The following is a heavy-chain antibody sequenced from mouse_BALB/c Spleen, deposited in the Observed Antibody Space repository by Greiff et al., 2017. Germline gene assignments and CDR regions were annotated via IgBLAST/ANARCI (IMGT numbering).Heavy chain of an antibody. CDR2: ISSGGST. J-gene: IGHJ2*01. Sequence: DVMLVESGGGLVKPGGSLKLSCAASGFTFSSYAMSWVRQTPEKRLEWVASISSGGSTYYPDSVKGRFTISRDNARNILYLQMSSLRSEDTAMYYCAREGYYYGSSPYYFDYWGQGTTLTVSS. CDR3: AREGYYYGSSPYYFDY. V-gene: IGHV5-6-5*01. CDR1: GFTFSSYA. D-gene: IGHD1-1*01.